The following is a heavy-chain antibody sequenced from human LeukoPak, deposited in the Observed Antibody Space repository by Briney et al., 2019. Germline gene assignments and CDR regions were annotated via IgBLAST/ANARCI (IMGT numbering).Heavy chain of an antibody. CDR2: INPNSGGT. CDR3: ARGLDYDTGGYDFYFYYMDV. CDR1: GYTFSGYY. J-gene: IGHJ6*03. V-gene: IGHV1-2*02. D-gene: IGHD3-22*01. Sequence: ASVKVSCKASGYTFSGYYMHWVRQAPGQGREWMGWINPNSGGTNYAQKFQGRVTMTRDTPISTAYMELRRLRSDDTAVYYCARGLDYDTGGYDFYFYYMDVWGKGTTVTISS.